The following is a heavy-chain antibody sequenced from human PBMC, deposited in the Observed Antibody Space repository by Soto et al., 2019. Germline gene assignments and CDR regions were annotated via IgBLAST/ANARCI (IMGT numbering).Heavy chain of an antibody. CDR1: GYTFTSYG. Sequence: AAVKVSCKASGYTFTSYGISLLRHDPGQGLECMGWISAYNGNTNYAQKLQGRVTMTTDTSTSTAYMELRSLRSDDTAVYYCASVGIAAAGTRWFDTWGQGTLVTVSS. CDR2: ISAYNGNT. D-gene: IGHD6-13*01. J-gene: IGHJ5*02. V-gene: IGHV1-18*01. CDR3: ASVGIAAAGTRWFDT.